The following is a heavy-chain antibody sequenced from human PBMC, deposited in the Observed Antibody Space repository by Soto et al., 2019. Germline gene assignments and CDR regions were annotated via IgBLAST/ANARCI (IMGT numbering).Heavy chain of an antibody. D-gene: IGHD3-16*01. V-gene: IGHV3-53*01. J-gene: IGHJ4*02. CDR3: AGRLTTAASLDC. Sequence: VQLVESGGGLIQPGGSLRLSCAASGFTVSNNHMTWVRQAAGKGLELVSFVHGGGSTSYADSVKGRFTISRDNSKNTLCIQMGSLSAEDTARYYCAGRLTTAASLDCWGRGTRVTVSS. CDR2: VHGGGST. CDR1: GFTVSNNH.